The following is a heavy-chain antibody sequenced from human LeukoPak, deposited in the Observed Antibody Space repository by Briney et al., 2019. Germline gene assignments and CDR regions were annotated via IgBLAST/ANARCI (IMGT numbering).Heavy chain of an antibody. V-gene: IGHV3-30*02. CDR1: GFTFSSYG. Sequence: GGSLRLSCAASGFTFSSYGMHWVRQAPGKGLEWVAFIRYDGSNKYYADSVKGRFTISRDNSKGTVYLQMNSLRAEDTALYYCAKDIYYDSSGYFEYWGQGTLVTVSS. CDR3: AKDIYYDSSGYFEY. D-gene: IGHD3-22*01. CDR2: IRYDGSNK. J-gene: IGHJ4*02.